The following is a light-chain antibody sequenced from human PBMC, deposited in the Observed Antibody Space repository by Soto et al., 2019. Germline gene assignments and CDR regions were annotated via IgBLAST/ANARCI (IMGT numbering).Light chain of an antibody. CDR3: QQYSNSRT. CDR1: QTISNNF. V-gene: IGKV3-20*01. CDR2: AAS. J-gene: IGKJ1*01. Sequence: EIVLTQSPDTLSLSPGERATLSCRASQTISNNFLAWYQQQPGQPPRLLIYAASTRATGIPDRFSASGSGTDFTLTISRLEPEDFAVYFCQQYSNSRTFGQGTKVEI.